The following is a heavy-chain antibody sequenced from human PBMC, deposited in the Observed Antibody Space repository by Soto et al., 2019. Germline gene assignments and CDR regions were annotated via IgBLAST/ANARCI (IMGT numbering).Heavy chain of an antibody. CDR3: AKDLLERPVYYMDV. CDR1: GFTFSSYA. V-gene: IGHV3-23*01. CDR2: ISGSGGST. D-gene: IGHD1-1*01. Sequence: GGSLRLPCAASGFTFSSYAMSWVRQAPGKGLEWVSAISGSGGSTYYADSVKGRFTISRDNSKNTLYLQMNSLRAEDTAVYYCAKDLLERPVYYMDVWGKGTTVTVSS. J-gene: IGHJ6*03.